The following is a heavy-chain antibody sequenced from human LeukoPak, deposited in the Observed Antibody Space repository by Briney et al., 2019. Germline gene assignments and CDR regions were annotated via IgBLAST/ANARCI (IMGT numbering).Heavy chain of an antibody. CDR3: ARDLGATGHFDY. V-gene: IGHV1-69*05. J-gene: IGHJ4*02. CDR1: GGTFSSYA. CDR2: IIPIFGTA. D-gene: IGHD1-26*01. Sequence: SVKVSCKASGGTFSSYAISWVRQAPGQGLEWMGRIIPIFGTANYAQKFQGRVTITTDESTSTAYMELSSLRSEDTAVYYCARDLGATGHFDYWGQGTLVPVSS.